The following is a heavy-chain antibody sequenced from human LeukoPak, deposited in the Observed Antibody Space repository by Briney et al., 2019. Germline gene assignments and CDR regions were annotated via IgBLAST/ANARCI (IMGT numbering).Heavy chain of an antibody. CDR1: GFTFSSYA. V-gene: IGHV3-30*03. CDR3: ARAVGSRHRNNYYDSRTFTFDI. Sequence: PGGSLRLSCAASGFTFSSYAMSWVRQAPGKGLEWVAVISYDGSNKYYADSVKGRFTISRDNSKNTLYLQMNSLRAEDTAVYYCARAVGSRHRNNYYDSRTFTFDIWGQGTMVTVSS. D-gene: IGHD3-22*01. CDR2: ISYDGSNK. J-gene: IGHJ3*02.